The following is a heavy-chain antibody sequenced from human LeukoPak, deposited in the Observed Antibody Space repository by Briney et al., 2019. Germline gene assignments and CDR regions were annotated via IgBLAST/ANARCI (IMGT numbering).Heavy chain of an antibody. Sequence: SGPTLVNPTQTLTLTCTFSGFSLSTSGMCVSWIRQPPGKALEWLARIDWDDDKYYNTSLKTRLTISKDTSKNQVVLTMTNMDPVDTATYYCARIGEVYSDYVAFDVWGQGTMVTVSS. CDR2: IDWDDDK. J-gene: IGHJ3*01. CDR1: GFSLSTSGMC. D-gene: IGHD4-11*01. CDR3: ARIGEVYSDYVAFDV. V-gene: IGHV2-70*11.